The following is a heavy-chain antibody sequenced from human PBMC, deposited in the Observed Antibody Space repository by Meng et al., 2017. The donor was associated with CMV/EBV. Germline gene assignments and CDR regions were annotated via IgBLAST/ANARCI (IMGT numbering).Heavy chain of an antibody. J-gene: IGHJ4*02. Sequence: QVKLVQSGSEGKKPGASVKVSCKASGYSFIGHYIHWVRQAPGQGLEWMGRINPNSAGTNYVEKFQGRVTMTRDTSNNIVYMELTRLTSDDTAVYYCTRSWIDSFTPDFDYWGQGTLVTVSS. CDR3: TRSWIDSFTPDFDY. D-gene: IGHD2-2*03. V-gene: IGHV1-2*06. CDR1: GYSFIGHY. CDR2: INPNSAGT.